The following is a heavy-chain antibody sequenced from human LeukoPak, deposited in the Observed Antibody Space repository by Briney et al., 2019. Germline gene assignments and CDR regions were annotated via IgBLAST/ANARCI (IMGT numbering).Heavy chain of an antibody. Sequence: SETLSLTCTVSGGSISSSSYYWGWIRQPPGKGLEWIGSIYYSGSTYYNPSLKSRVTISVDTSKNQFSLKPSSVTAADTAVYYCARPHYDFWSGYYPYYYMDVWGKGTTVTVSS. CDR3: ARPHYDFWSGYYPYYYMDV. J-gene: IGHJ6*03. CDR2: IYYSGST. V-gene: IGHV4-39*01. CDR1: GGSISSSSYY. D-gene: IGHD3-3*01.